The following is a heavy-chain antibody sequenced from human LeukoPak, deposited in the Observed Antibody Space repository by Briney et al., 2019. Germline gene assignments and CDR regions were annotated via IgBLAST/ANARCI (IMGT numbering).Heavy chain of an antibody. V-gene: IGHV3-21*06. D-gene: IGHD2-8*01. CDR1: GFTFSTYS. CDR2: ISSSGSFI. J-gene: IGHJ6*02. Sequence: GGSLRLSCAASGFTFSTYSMNWVRQAPGKGLEWVSSISSSGSFIYYTDSVKGRFTISRDNAKNSLYLQMNSLRAEDTAVYYCARDICSDGVCYYGMDVWGQGTTVTVSS. CDR3: ARDICSDGVCYYGMDV.